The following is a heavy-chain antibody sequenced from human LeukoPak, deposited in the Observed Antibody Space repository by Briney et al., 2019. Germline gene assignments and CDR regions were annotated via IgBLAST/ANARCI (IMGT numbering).Heavy chain of an antibody. CDR2: IYTSGST. CDR3: ARDMDFYMDV. CDR1: GGSISSGHYF. V-gene: IGHV4-61*02. D-gene: IGHD3/OR15-3a*01. Sequence: SQTLSLTCSVSGGSISSGHYFWTWIRQPAGKGLEWIGRIYTSGSTNYNPSLKSRVTISLDTSKNQFSLNLNSVTAADTAMYYCARDMDFYMDVWGKGSTVTVSS. J-gene: IGHJ6*03.